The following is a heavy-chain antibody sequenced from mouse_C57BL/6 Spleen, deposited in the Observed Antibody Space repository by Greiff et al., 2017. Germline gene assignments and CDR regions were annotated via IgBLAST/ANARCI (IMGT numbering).Heavy chain of an antibody. Sequence: VQLQQSGPVLVKPGASVKMSCKASGYTFTDYYMNWVKQSHGKSLEWIGVINPYNGGTSYNQKFKGKATLTVDKSSSTAYMELNSLTSEDSAVYYWARWGTSTVVERHFDYWGQGTTLTVSS. CDR1: GYTFTDYY. CDR2: INPYNGGT. D-gene: IGHD1-1*01. CDR3: ARWGTSTVVERHFDY. J-gene: IGHJ2*01. V-gene: IGHV1-19*01.